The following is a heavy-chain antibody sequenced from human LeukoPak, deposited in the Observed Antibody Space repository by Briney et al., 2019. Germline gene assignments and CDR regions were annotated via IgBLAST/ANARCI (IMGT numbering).Heavy chain of an antibody. CDR2: ISAYNGNT. Sequence: ASVKVSCKASGYTFTSYGISWVRQAPGQGLEWMGWISAYNGNTNYAQKLQGRVTMTTDTSTSTAYMELRSLRSDDTAVYYCASYTSGGDIRKPTDAFDIWGQGTMVTVSS. V-gene: IGHV1-18*01. CDR3: ASYTSGGDIRKPTDAFDI. J-gene: IGHJ3*02. D-gene: IGHD4-17*01. CDR1: GYTFTSYG.